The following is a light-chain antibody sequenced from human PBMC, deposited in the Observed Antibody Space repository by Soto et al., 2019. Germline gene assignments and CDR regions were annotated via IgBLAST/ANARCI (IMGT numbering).Light chain of an antibody. J-gene: IGKJ4*01. V-gene: IGKV1-12*01. Sequence: DIQMTQSPSSGSASVGDRVTIPCRGSQGISSWLAGYQQKPGNAPNLLIYSASSLHSGVPSRSSGSGSGTDFTLTISSLRPEDSATYYCQQANSLPLTFGGGTKVEIK. CDR1: QGISSW. CDR2: SAS. CDR3: QQANSLPLT.